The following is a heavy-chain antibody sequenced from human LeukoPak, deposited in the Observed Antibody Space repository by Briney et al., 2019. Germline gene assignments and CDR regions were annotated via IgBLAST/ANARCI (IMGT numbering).Heavy chain of an antibody. V-gene: IGHV4-59*08. CDR1: GGSISGTYY. CDR3: ARVPWGGWDY. Sequence: PSETLSLTCTVSGGSISGTYYWGWIRQPPGKGLEWIGYIYYAGTTDSNPSLKSRVTISLDTSKNQFSLNLSSVTAADTAVYYCARVPWGGWDYWGQGTLVTVSS. CDR2: IYYAGTT. J-gene: IGHJ4*02. D-gene: IGHD6-19*01.